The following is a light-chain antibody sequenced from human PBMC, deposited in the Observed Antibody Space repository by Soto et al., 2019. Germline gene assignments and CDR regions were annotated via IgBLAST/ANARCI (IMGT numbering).Light chain of an antibody. CDR2: AAS. V-gene: IGKV3-20*01. CDR3: QQSGGSEGT. J-gene: IGKJ1*01. Sequence: EIVLTQSPGTLSLSPGERATLSCRASQSVTSNYLAWYQQKPGQAPRLLIFAASNRATGIPDRFSGSGSGTDFTLTISRLEPEDFAVYYCQQSGGSEGTFGQGTKVEIK. CDR1: QSVTSNY.